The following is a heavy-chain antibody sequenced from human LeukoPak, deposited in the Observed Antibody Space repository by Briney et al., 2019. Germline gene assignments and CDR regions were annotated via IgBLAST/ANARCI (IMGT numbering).Heavy chain of an antibody. CDR2: IIPIFGTA. Sequence: GASVKVSCKASGGTFSSYAISWVRQAPGQGLEWMGGIIPIFGTANYAQKFQGRVTITTDESTSTAYMELSSLRSEDTAVYYCARGKRQYGQFDYWGQGTLVTVSS. D-gene: IGHD4-17*01. CDR3: ARGKRQYGQFDY. CDR1: GGTFSSYA. J-gene: IGHJ4*02. V-gene: IGHV1-69*05.